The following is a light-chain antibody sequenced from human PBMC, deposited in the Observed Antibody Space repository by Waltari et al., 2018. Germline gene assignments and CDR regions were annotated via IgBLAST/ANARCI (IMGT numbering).Light chain of an antibody. CDR1: QSVSTY. V-gene: IGKV3-20*01. CDR2: HAS. CDR3: HQYVESPAT. J-gene: IGKJ1*01. Sequence: EIVLTQSPGTVSLSPGDRATFSCWASQSVSTYLAWSPQKPGQAPRLRIYHASTRATGIPDRFSGSGSGTDFSLTISRLEPEDFAMYYCHQYVESPATFGQGTKVEIK.